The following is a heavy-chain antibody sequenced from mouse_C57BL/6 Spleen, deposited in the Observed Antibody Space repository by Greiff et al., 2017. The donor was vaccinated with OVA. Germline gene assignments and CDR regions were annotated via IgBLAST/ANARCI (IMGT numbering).Heavy chain of an antibody. J-gene: IGHJ4*01. CDR3: ARSSSGLYYAMDY. V-gene: IGHV1-82*01. CDR1: GYAFSSSW. D-gene: IGHD3-2*02. CDR2: IYPGDGDT. Sequence: QVQLKQSGPELVKPGASVKISCKASGYAFSSSWMNWVKQRPGKGLEWIGRIYPGDGDTNYTGKFKGKATLTADKSSRTDYMQLSSLTSEDSAVYFCARSSSGLYYAMDYWGQGTSVTVSS.